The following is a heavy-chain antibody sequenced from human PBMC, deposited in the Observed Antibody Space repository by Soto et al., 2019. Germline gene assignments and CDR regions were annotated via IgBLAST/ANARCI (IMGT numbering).Heavy chain of an antibody. J-gene: IGHJ5*02. CDR3: ARMESFGSLNWLDP. V-gene: IGHV1-8*02. CDR2: MNPGSGDT. D-gene: IGHD5-18*01. Sequence: ASVKVSCKASGYTFTNNDVSWVRQATGQGLEWMGWMNPGSGDTGYAQKFQGRVTMTRDISIATAYMELNSLTSEDTAIYYCARMESFGSLNWLDPCGQGTMVTVYS. CDR1: GYTFTNND.